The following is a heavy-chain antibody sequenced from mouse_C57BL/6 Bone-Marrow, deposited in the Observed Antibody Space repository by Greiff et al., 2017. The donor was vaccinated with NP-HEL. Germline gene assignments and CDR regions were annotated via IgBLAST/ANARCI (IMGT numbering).Heavy chain of an antibody. CDR3: ARFGYPYYYAMDY. CDR2: INTSSGYT. D-gene: IGHD2-2*01. V-gene: IGHV1-4*01. Sequence: LVESGAELARPGASVKMSCKASGYTFTSYTMHWVKQRPGQGLEWIGYINTSSGYTKYNQKFKDKATLTADKSSSTSYMQLSSLTSEDSAVYYCARFGYPYYYAMDYWGQGTSVTVSS. CDR1: GYTFTSYT. J-gene: IGHJ4*01.